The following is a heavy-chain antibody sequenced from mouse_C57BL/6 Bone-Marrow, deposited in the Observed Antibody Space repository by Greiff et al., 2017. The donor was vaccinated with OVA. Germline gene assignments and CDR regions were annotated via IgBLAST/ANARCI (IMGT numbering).Heavy chain of an antibody. J-gene: IGHJ3*02. CDR1: GFTFSDYY. CDR2: ISNGGGST. CDR3: ATSFFPSG. Sequence: EVKLEESGGGLVQPGGSLKLSCAASGFTFSDYYMYWVRQTPEKRLEWVAYISNGGGSTYYPDTVKGRFTISRDNAKNTLYLQMSRLKSEDTAMYYCATSFFPSGWGQGTLVTVSA. V-gene: IGHV5-12*01. D-gene: IGHD3-1*01.